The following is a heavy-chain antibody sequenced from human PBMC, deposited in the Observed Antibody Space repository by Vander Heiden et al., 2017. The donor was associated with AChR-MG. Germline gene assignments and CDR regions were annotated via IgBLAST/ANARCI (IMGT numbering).Heavy chain of an antibody. CDR1: EFTFSRYS. J-gene: IGHJ6*02. D-gene: IGHD4-17*01. CDR2: ISYNSGSI. V-gene: IGHV3-48*02. CDR3: ARTSVITALDYHYGMDV. Sequence: EVQLVESGGGLVQPGGSLRLYCAASEFTFSRYSMNWVHQAPGKGLEWVSYISYNSGSIYYADSVQGRFTISRDNAKNSLSLQMNSLRDEDTAVYYCARTSVITALDYHYGMDVWGQGTTVTVSS.